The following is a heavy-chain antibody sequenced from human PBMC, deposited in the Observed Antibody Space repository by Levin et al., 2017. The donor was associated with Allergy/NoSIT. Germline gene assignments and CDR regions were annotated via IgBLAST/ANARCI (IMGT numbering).Heavy chain of an antibody. CDR3: AKATGDI. CDR1: GFTFDDYA. Sequence: GGSLRLSCAASGFTFDDYAMHWVRQAPGKGLEWVAGVSWHSADIGYADSVKGRFTISRDNAKNSLYLQMNSLRVEDTAFYYCAKATGDIWGQGTVVTVSS. CDR2: VSWHSADI. D-gene: IGHD3-9*01. V-gene: IGHV3-9*01. J-gene: IGHJ3*02.